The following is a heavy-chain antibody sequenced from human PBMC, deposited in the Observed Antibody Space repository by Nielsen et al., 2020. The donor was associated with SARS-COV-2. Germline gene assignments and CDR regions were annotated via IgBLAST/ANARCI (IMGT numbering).Heavy chain of an antibody. D-gene: IGHD6-25*01. CDR1: GSTFSDYY. Sequence: GESLKISCAASGSTFSDYYMNWIRQAPGKGLEWVSYISSTGDSIYYADSVKGRFTISRDNAKNSLFLQMSSLRPEDTAVYYCARTGIVAAGEDSWGQGILVAVSS. CDR2: ISSTGDSI. J-gene: IGHJ4*02. CDR3: ARTGIVAAGEDS. V-gene: IGHV3-11*04.